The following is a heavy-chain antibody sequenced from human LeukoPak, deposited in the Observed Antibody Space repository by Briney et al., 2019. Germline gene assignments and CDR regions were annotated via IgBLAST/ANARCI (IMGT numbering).Heavy chain of an antibody. CDR1: GYTFTSYD. J-gene: IGHJ5*02. CDR3: ARSPRYCTNGVCRWFDP. D-gene: IGHD2-8*01. Sequence: AWVKVTFKSSGYTFTSYDINWVRQPTGQGIEWMGCMNPNSGNTGYAQMFQGRVTITSNTSISTAYMELSSLRSEDTGVYYCARSPRYCTNGVCRWFDPWGQGTLVTVSS. V-gene: IGHV1-8*03. CDR2: MNPNSGNT.